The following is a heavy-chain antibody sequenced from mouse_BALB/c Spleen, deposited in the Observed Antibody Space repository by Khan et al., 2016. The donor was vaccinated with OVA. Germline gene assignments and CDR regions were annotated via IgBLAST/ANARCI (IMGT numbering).Heavy chain of an antibody. D-gene: IGHD2-14*01. Sequence: QIQLVQSGPELKKPGETVRISCKASGYTFTTAGIQWVQKMPGKGLKWIGWINTHSGVPKYAEDFKGRFAFSLEISVNTAYLQITNLKNEDTATYVCAAGGADYYRNDGGAMDYWGQGTSVTVSS. V-gene: IGHV9-4*02. CDR2: INTHSGVP. CDR1: GYTFTTAG. CDR3: AAGGADYYRNDGGAMDY. J-gene: IGHJ4*01.